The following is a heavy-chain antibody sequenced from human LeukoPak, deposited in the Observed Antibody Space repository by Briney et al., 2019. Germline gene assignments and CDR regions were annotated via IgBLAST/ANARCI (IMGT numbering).Heavy chain of an antibody. CDR1: GVTLSTYA. V-gene: IGHV3-7*01. CDR3: ARPAGTYDYSYGMDV. Sequence: PGGSLRLSCAASGVTLSTYAMSWARQAPGKGLEWVANIKEDGSQKYYVDSVKGRFTIFRDNAKNSLSLQMNSLRAEDTAVYYCARPAGTYDYSYGMDVWGQGTTVTVSS. D-gene: IGHD6-19*01. J-gene: IGHJ6*02. CDR2: IKEDGSQK.